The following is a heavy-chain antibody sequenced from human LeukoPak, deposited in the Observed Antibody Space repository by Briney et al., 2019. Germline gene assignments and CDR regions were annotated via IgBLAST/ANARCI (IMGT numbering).Heavy chain of an antibody. Sequence: SETLSLTCTVSGGSISTSNYYWGWIRQPPGKGLEWIGYIYYSGSTNYNPSLKSRVTISVDTSKNQFSLKLSSVTAADTAVYYCARVRFGTYYYYYYMDVWGKGTTVTISS. CDR3: ARVRFGTYYYYYYMDV. J-gene: IGHJ6*03. CDR1: GGSISTSNYY. D-gene: IGHD3-10*01. V-gene: IGHV4-61*05. CDR2: IYYSGST.